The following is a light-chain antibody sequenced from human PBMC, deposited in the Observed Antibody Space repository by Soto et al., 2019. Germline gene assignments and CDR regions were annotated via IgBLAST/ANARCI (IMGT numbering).Light chain of an antibody. V-gene: IGKV1-5*03. CDR3: QQYNSYSS. J-gene: IGKJ1*01. CDR1: ESIGRW. Sequence: DIQITQPPSTLSASLGDRVTITCRASESIGRWLAWFQQKPGKAPKVLIYKASSLEGGVPSRFSGSGSGTEFTLTISSLQPDDFATYYCQQYNSYSSFGQGTKV. CDR2: KAS.